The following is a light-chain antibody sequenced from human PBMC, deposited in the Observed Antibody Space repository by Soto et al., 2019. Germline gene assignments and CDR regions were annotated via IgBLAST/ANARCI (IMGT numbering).Light chain of an antibody. CDR2: AAS. V-gene: IGKV1-39*01. J-gene: IGKJ4*01. Sequence: DIQMTQTPSSLSASVGDRVTITCRASQSISSYLNWYQQKPGKAPKLLLYAASSLQSGVPSGFSGSGSGTDFTLTIISLQPEDFAAYYCQQSYSTPLTYGGGTSVEIK. CDR3: QQSYSTPLT. CDR1: QSISSY.